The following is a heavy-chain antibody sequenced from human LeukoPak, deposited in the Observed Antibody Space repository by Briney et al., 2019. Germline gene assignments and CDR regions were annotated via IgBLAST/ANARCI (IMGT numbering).Heavy chain of an antibody. J-gene: IGHJ4*02. D-gene: IGHD6-13*01. CDR3: ARDPIAAVRFDY. V-gene: IGHV3-30*03. CDR1: GFTFSSYV. Sequence: GGSLRLSCAASGFTFSSYVMHWVRQAPGKGLEWVAVLSYDGTNKYYADSVKGRFTISRDNSKNTLYLQMNSLRAEDTAVYYCARDPIAAVRFDYWGQGTLVTVSS. CDR2: LSYDGTNK.